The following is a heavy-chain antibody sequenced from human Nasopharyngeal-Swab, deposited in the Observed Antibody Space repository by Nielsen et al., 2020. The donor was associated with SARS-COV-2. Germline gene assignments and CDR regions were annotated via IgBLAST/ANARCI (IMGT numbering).Heavy chain of an antibody. J-gene: IGHJ3*02. Sequence: SETLSLTCAVYGGSFSGYYWSWIRQPPGKGLEWIGEINHSGSTNYNPSLKSRFTISVDTSKSQFSLKLSSVTAADTAVYYCARGKYQLLFSGAFDIWGQGTMVTVSS. D-gene: IGHD2-2*01. CDR1: GGSFSGYY. V-gene: IGHV4-34*01. CDR3: ARGKYQLLFSGAFDI. CDR2: INHSGST.